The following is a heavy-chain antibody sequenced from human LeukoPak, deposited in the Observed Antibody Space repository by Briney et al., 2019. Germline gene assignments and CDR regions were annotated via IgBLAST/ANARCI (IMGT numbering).Heavy chain of an antibody. J-gene: IGHJ6*03. CDR3: ARDSMITFGGTHYMDV. CDR1: GGSMSNYY. Sequence: PSETLSLTCTVSGGSMSNYYCSWIRQSPGKGLEWIGHISNTGSAKYNPSLKSRITISVDTSKNHFSLELSSVTAADTAVYYCARDSMITFGGTHYMDVWGKGTTVTVSS. D-gene: IGHD3-16*01. V-gene: IGHV4-59*12. CDR2: ISNTGSA.